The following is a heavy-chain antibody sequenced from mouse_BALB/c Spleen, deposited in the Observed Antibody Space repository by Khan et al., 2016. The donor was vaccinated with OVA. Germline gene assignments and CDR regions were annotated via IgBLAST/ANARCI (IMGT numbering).Heavy chain of an antibody. CDR2: VNPNTGGS. CDR3: ARGYDFFAY. Sequence: IQLVQSGPDLVKPGASVKISCKASGYSFTLYYMTWVKQSHGKSLECIGRVNPNTGGSDYNQEFKGKAILTVDKSSNTAYMELHSLTSEDSAVYYCARGYDFFAYWGQGTLVTVSA. CDR1: GYSFTLYY. V-gene: IGHV1-26*01. D-gene: IGHD2-14*01. J-gene: IGHJ3*01.